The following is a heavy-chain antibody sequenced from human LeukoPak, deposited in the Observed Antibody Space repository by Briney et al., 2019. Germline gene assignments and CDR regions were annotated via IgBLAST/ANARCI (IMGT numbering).Heavy chain of an antibody. CDR3: AGYYYDSSGYLY. Sequence: ASETLSLTCSVSGGSITYSHYYWGWVRQPPGKGLEWIGGIYYSGSTYYNPSLKSRVTISVDTSRNEFSLKLSSVTAADTAVYYCAGYYYDSSGYLYWGQGTLVTVSS. D-gene: IGHD3-22*01. CDR2: IYYSGST. CDR1: GGSITYSHYY. J-gene: IGHJ4*02. V-gene: IGHV4-39*07.